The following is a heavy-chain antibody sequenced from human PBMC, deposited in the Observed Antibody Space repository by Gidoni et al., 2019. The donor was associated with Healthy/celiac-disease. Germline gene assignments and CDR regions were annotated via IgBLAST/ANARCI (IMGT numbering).Heavy chain of an antibody. J-gene: IGHJ4*02. CDR3: AGMYNYGSGTFDY. D-gene: IGHD3-10*01. Sequence: QLQLQESGPGLVTPSEPLSITCTVSGASICSSSYYWGLLRQPPGKGLEWIGSIYYSGSTYYNPSLKSRVTISVDTSKNQFSLKLSSVTAADTAVYYCAGMYNYGSGTFDYWGQGTLVTVSS. V-gene: IGHV4-39*01. CDR1: GASICSSSYY. CDR2: IYYSGST.